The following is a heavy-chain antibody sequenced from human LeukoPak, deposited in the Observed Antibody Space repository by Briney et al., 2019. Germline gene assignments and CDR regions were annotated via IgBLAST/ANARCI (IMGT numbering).Heavy chain of an antibody. CDR3: ARVKYYDFWSGNDAFDI. CDR2: IKQGGSEK. Sequence: GGSLRLSXAASGFTFSRYWMSWVRQAPGKGLEWVANIKQGGSEKYYVDSVKGRFTISRDNAKNSLYLQMNSLRAEDTAVYYCARVKYYDFWSGNDAFDIWGQGTMVTVSS. D-gene: IGHD3-3*01. J-gene: IGHJ3*02. CDR1: GFTFSRYW. V-gene: IGHV3-7*01.